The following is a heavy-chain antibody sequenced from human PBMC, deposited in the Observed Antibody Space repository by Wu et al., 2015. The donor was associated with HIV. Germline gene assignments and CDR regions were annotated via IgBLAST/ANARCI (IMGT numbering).Heavy chain of an antibody. J-gene: IGHJ4*02. CDR3: ASGIQAGGANY. CDR1: GYTLTELS. CDR2: FDPEDGKT. V-gene: IGHV1-24*01. Sequence: QVQLVQSGAEVKKPGASVKVSCKVSGYTLTELSMHWVRQAPGKGLEWMGGFDPEDGKTIYAQKFQGRVTMTEDTSTDTAYMDLSNLRLDDTAIYYCASGIQAGGANYWGQGTLVHRLL. D-gene: IGHD2-21*01.